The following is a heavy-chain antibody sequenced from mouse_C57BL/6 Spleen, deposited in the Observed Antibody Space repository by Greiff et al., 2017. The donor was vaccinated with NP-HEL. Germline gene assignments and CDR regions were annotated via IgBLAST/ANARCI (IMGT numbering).Heavy chain of an antibody. CDR3: ARWDYDYDEAY. V-gene: IGHV1-81*01. Sequence: QVQLQQSGAELARPGASVKLSCKASGYTFTSYGISWVKQRTGQGLEWIGEIYPRSGNTYYNEKFKGKATLTADKSSSTAYMELRSLTSEDSAVYFCARWDYDYDEAYWGQGTTRTVSS. CDR2: IYPRSGNT. D-gene: IGHD2-4*01. J-gene: IGHJ2*01. CDR1: GYTFTSYG.